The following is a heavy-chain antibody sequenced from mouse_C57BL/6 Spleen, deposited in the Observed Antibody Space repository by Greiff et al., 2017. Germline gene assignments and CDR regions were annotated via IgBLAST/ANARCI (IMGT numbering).Heavy chain of an antibody. Sequence: VQLQQSGAELVRPGTSVKVSCKASGYAFTNYLIEWVKQRPGQGLEWIGVMNPGSGGTNYNEKFKGKATLTADKSSSTAYMQLSSLTSEDSAVYFCARYDYGSSYDAMDYWGQGTAVTVAA. CDR2: MNPGSGGT. J-gene: IGHJ4*01. CDR1: GYAFTNYL. CDR3: ARYDYGSSYDAMDY. D-gene: IGHD1-1*01. V-gene: IGHV1-54*01.